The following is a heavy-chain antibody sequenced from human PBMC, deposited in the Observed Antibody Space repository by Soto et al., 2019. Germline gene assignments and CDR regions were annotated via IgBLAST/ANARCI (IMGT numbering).Heavy chain of an antibody. CDR3: ARHLLTGTTIGTGYYYYMDV. CDR2: IYPGDSDT. D-gene: IGHD1-7*01. J-gene: IGHJ6*03. CDR1: GYSFTSYW. V-gene: IGHV5-51*01. Sequence: GESLKISCKGSGYSFTSYWIGWVRQMPGKGLEWMGIIYPGDSDTRYSPSFQGQVTISADKSISTAYLQWSSLKASDTAMYYCARHLLTGTTIGTGYYYYMDVWGKGTTVTVSS.